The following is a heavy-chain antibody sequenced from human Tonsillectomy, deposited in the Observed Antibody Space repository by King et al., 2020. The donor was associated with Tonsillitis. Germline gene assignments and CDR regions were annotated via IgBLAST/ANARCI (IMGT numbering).Heavy chain of an antibody. D-gene: IGHD2-21*02. CDR3: ATHHVEVTAAGGTFDI. CDR2: IYPGDSDT. CDR1: GYSFTSYW. J-gene: IGHJ3*02. V-gene: IGHV5-51*01. Sequence: QLVQSGAEVKKPGESLKISCKGSGYSFTSYWIGWVRQMPGKGLEWMGIIYPGDSDTRYSPSFQGQVTISADKSISTAYLQWSSLKASDTAMYYCATHHVEVTAAGGTFDIRGQGTMVTVSS.